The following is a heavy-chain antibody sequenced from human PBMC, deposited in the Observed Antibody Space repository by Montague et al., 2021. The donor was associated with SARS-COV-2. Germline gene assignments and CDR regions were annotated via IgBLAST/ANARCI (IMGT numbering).Heavy chain of an antibody. CDR2: ITQDGSEK. J-gene: IGHJ4*02. D-gene: IGHD3-3*01. CDR1: GFPFSTFW. Sequence: SLRLSCAASGFPFSTFWMTWVRQPPGKGLEWVATITQDGSEKYNVDSVKGRFTISRDNAKKSLSLQMNSLRAEDTAVYYCARDRYYQYWVGYYPPDYWGQGTLVTVSS. V-gene: IGHV3-7*03. CDR3: ARDRYYQYWVGYYPPDY.